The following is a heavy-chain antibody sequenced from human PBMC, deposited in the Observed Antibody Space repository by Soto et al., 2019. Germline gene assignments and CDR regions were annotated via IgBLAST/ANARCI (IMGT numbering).Heavy chain of an antibody. CDR3: ARHLDAVSSSSCFGVCYYYYGMDV. V-gene: IGHV1-69*13. J-gene: IGHJ6*02. CDR1: GGTFSSYA. CDR2: IIPIFGTA. Sequence: SVKVSCKASGGTFSSYAISWVRQAPGQGLEWMGGIIPIFGTANYAQKFQDRVTITADESTSTAYMELSSLRSEDTAVYYCARHLDAVSSSSCFGVCYYYYGMDVWGQGTTVTVSS. D-gene: IGHD6-6*01.